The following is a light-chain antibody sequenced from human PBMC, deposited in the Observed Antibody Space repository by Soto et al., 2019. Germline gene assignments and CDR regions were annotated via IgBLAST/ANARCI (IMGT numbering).Light chain of an antibody. J-gene: IGKJ1*01. V-gene: IGKV3-15*01. CDR1: QSVSSN. Sequence: EIVMTQSPATLSVSPGEKATISCRARQSVSSNLAWYQQKPGQAPRLLIYGASTRATGIPARFSGSGSGTEFTLTISSLQSEDFAVYYCQQYNNWPRTFGQGTKV. CDR2: GAS. CDR3: QQYNNWPRT.